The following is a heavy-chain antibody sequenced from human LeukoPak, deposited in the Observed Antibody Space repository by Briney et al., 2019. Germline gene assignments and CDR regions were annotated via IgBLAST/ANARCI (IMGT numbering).Heavy chain of an antibody. V-gene: IGHV3-7*04. Sequence: GGSLRLSCAASGFTFSSYWMSWVRQAPGKGLEWVANIKRDGSEKYYVDSVKGRFTISRDNAKNSLYLQMNSLRAEDTAVYYCARENVDTAMVVDYWGQGTLVTVSS. CDR1: GFTFSSYW. CDR3: ARENVDTAMVVDY. J-gene: IGHJ4*02. CDR2: IKRDGSEK. D-gene: IGHD5-18*01.